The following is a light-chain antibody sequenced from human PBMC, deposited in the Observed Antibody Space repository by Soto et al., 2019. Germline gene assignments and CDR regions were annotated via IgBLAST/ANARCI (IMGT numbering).Light chain of an antibody. CDR2: GAS. V-gene: IGKV3-15*01. Sequence: EIVMTQSPSTVPVSPGERVTLSCRASQSVSIDLAWYQQKPGQAPRLLIYGASTRATDIPPSFTGSGSGTEFTLTISSLQSEDIAVYYCQQYSSSRTFGQGTKVDIK. CDR3: QQYSSSRT. J-gene: IGKJ1*01. CDR1: QSVSID.